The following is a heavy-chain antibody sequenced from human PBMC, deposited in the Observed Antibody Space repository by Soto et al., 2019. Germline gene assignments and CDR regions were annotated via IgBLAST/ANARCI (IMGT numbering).Heavy chain of an antibody. CDR1: GFTFTRYS. V-gene: IGHV3-21*06. CDR2: ISSTTNYK. Sequence: EVQLVESGGGLVKPGGSLRLSCAASGFTFTRYSMNWVRQAPGKGLEWVSSISSTTNYKYYGDSMKGRFTISRDNAKNSLYLEMTSLRAEDTAVYYCARESEDLTSNFDYLGQGTLVTVSS. CDR3: ARESEDLTSNFDY. J-gene: IGHJ4*02.